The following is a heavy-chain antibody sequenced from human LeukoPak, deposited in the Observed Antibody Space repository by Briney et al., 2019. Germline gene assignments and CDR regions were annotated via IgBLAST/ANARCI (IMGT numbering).Heavy chain of an antibody. V-gene: IGHV3-33*06. D-gene: IGHD4-11*01. J-gene: IGHJ4*02. CDR2: IWYDGSNK. CDR1: GFTFSSYG. Sequence: PGGSLRLSCAASGFTFSSYGMHWVRQAPGKGLEWVAVIWYDGSNKYYADSVGGRFTISRDNSKNTLFLQMNSLRDEDTAVYYCAKDLYSNYGPADYWGQGNLVTVSS. CDR3: AKDLYSNYGPADY.